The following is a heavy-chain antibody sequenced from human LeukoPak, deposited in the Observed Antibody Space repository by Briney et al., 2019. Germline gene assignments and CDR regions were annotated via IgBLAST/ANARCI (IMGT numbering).Heavy chain of an antibody. J-gene: IGHJ4*02. D-gene: IGHD3-10*01. CDR3: ARGDGRGVPLYYFDY. CDR2: MYYSGST. V-gene: IGHV4-59*01. CDR1: GGSISSYY. Sequence: SETLSLTCTVSGGSISSYYWSWIRQPPGKGLEWIGYMYYSGSTNYNPSLKSRVTISVDTSKNQFSLKLSSVTAADTAVYYCARGDGRGVPLYYFDYWGQGILVTVSS.